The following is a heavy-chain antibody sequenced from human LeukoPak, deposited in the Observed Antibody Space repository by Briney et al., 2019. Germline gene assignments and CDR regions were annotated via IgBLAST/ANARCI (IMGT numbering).Heavy chain of an antibody. CDR3: ARGKAVAGPYDMDV. J-gene: IGHJ6*02. V-gene: IGHV4-34*01. CDR1: GGSISSYY. CDR2: INHSGST. Sequence: PSETLSLTCTVSGGSISSYYWSRIRQPPGKGLEWIGEINHSGSTNYNPSLKSRVTISVDTSKNQFSLKLSSVTAADTAVYYCARGKAVAGPYDMDVWGQGTTVTVSS. D-gene: IGHD6-19*01.